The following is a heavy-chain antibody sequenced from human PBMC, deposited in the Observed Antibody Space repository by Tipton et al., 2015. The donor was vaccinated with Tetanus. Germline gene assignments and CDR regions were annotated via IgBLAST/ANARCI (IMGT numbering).Heavy chain of an antibody. CDR2: INHRGST. D-gene: IGHD3-10*01. CDR3: ARGHGSGRNSFRFEY. V-gene: IGHV4-34*01. CDR1: GGSFSGNY. Sequence: TLSLTCAVYGGSFSGNYWSWIRQPPGKGLEWIGEINHRGSTMYNPSLKSRVAISGDTSKNQFSLNLTSLTAADTAVYYCARGHGSGRNSFRFEYWGQGTLVAVSS. J-gene: IGHJ4*02.